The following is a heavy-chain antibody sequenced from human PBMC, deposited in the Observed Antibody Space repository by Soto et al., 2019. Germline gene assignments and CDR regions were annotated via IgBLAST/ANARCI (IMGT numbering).Heavy chain of an antibody. CDR1: GFTFSDYY. V-gene: IGHV3-11*01. D-gene: IGHD3-10*01. J-gene: IGHJ4*02. Sequence: QVQLVESGGGLVKPGGSLRLSCAASGFTFSDYYMSWIRQAPGKGLEWVSYISSSGSTIYYADSVKGRFTISRDNAKNSLYLQMNSLRAEDTAVYYCARVMGQPSYSVGTMVRGVYYFDYWGQGTLVTVSS. CDR3: ARVMGQPSYSVGTMVRGVYYFDY. CDR2: ISSSGSTI.